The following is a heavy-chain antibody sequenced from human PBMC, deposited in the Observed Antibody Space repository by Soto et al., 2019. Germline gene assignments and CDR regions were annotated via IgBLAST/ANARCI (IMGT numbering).Heavy chain of an antibody. CDR2: ISASGGTA. Sequence: PGGSLRLSCAASGFMFSSYAMSWVRQAPGKGLERVSSISASGGTANLADSVGGRCTISRDNSKSTLYLQMNSLRAEDTAVYYCAKPPSPSEGAGDYSARGSGCIETRGKGSLVTTAS. J-gene: IGHJ4*02. V-gene: IGHV3-23*01. D-gene: IGHD3-22*01. CDR1: GFMFSSYA. CDR3: AKPPSPSEGAGDYSARGSGCIET.